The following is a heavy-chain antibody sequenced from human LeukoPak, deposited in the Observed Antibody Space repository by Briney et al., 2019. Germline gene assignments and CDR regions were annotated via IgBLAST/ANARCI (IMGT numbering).Heavy chain of an antibody. CDR3: TTDLGYYDGSPYYWIDY. CDR1: GFTFSNAW. Sequence: GGSLRLSCAASGFTFSNAWMSWVRQAPGKGLEWVGRIKSKTDGGTTDYAAPVKGRFTISRDDSKNTLYLQMNSLKTEDTAVYYCTTDLGYYDGSPYYWIDYWGQGTLVTVSS. V-gene: IGHV3-15*01. J-gene: IGHJ4*02. D-gene: IGHD3-22*01. CDR2: IKSKTDGGTT.